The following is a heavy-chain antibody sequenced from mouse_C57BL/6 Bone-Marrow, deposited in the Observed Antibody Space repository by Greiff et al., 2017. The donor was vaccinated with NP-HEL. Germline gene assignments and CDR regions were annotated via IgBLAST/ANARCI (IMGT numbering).Heavy chain of an antibody. J-gene: IGHJ3*01. V-gene: IGHV1-47*01. Sequence: VQLQESGAELVKPGASVKMSCKASGYTFTTYPIEWMKQNHGKSLEWIGNFHPYNDDTKYNEKFKGKATLTVEKSSSTVYLELSRLTSDDSAVYYCARGRGDYDDGFAYWGQGTLVTVSA. CDR2: FHPYNDDT. CDR1: GYTFTTYP. CDR3: ARGRGDYDDGFAY. D-gene: IGHD2-4*01.